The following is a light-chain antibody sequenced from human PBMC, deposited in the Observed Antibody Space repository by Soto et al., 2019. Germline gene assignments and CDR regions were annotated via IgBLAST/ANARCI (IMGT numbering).Light chain of an antibody. Sequence: EIVLTQSPATLSLSPGERATLSCRASQGVSSGYLAWYQQNPGQAPRLLIYGASSRATGIPDRFSGSGFGTDFTLTISRLEPEDFAVYYCQQYGSSPRTFGQGTKVDIK. J-gene: IGKJ1*01. CDR3: QQYGSSPRT. CDR2: GAS. V-gene: IGKV3-20*01. CDR1: QGVSSGY.